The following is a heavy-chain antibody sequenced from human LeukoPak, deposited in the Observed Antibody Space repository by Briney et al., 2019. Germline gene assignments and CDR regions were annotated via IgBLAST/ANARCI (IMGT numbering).Heavy chain of an antibody. J-gene: IGHJ5*02. CDR2: INHSGST. D-gene: IGHD6-13*01. V-gene: IGHV4-34*01. CDR3: AREPSGIAAAVGDWFDP. Sequence: PSETLSLTCAVYGGSFSGYYWSWIRQPPGRGLEWIGEINHSGSTNYNPSLKSRVTISVDTSKNQFSLKLSSVTAADTAVYYCAREPSGIAAAVGDWFDPWGQGTLVTVSS. CDR1: GGSFSGYY.